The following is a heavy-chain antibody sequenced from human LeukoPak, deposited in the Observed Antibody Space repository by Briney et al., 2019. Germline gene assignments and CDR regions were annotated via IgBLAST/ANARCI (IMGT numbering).Heavy chain of an antibody. J-gene: IGHJ3*02. V-gene: IGHV3-23*01. D-gene: IGHD3-3*01. CDR3: AKEFASYDFWSGYDDAFVI. CDR2: ISGSGGST. CDR1: GFTFSSYA. Sequence: GGSLRLSCAASGFTFSSYAMSWVRQAPGKGLEWVSAISGSGGSTYYADSVKGRFTISRDNSKNTLYLQMNSLRAEDTAVYYCAKEFASYDFWSGYDDAFVIWGQGTMVTVSS.